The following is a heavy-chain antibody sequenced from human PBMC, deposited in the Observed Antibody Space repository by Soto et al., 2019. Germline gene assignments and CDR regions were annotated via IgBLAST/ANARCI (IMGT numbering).Heavy chain of an antibody. D-gene: IGHD2-21*02. J-gene: IGHJ4*02. CDR1: GDTFTDYY. V-gene: IGHV1-46*01. Sequence: QVQLMQSGAEVKKPGASVKVSCKASGDTFTDYYIHWVRQAPGQGLEWRGTVNPIGGHTPYAQHCLGRVTITRYPPTSTLYMERTSLTSADTAVYYCASRRHVVVVTAALDYWGQGTLVTVSS. CDR2: VNPIGGHT. CDR3: ASRRHVVVVTAALDY.